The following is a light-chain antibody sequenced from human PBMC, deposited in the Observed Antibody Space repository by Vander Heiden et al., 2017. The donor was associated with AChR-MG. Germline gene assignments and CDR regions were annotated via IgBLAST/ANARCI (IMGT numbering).Light chain of an antibody. CDR1: VLAKKD. Sequence: SYELTQPSSVSVSPGQTARIACAGDVLAKKDARCFQKKPGQAPVLVIYKDSEPPSGNPERFSGSSSGTTVTVTISVDQVEDEADYYCYSAADNNLGVFGGGTKLTVL. V-gene: IGLV3-27*01. J-gene: IGLJ3*02. CDR2: KDS. CDR3: YSAADNNLGV.